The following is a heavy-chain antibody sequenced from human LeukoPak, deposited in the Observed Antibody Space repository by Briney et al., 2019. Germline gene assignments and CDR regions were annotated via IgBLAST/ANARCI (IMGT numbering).Heavy chain of an antibody. CDR1: GGSISSYY. CDR2: IYTSGST. CDR3: ARGTQWELLPYFDY. D-gene: IGHD1-26*01. Sequence: PSETLSLTCTVSGGSISSYYWSWIRQPAGKGLEWIGRIYTSGSTNYNPSLKSRVTMSVDTSKNQSSLKLSSVTAADTAVYYCARGTQWELLPYFDYWGQGTLVTVSS. J-gene: IGHJ4*02. V-gene: IGHV4-4*07.